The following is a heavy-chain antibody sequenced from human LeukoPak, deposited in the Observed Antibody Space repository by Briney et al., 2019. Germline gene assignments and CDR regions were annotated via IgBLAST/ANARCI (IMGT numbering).Heavy chain of an antibody. CDR3: LPDWFDP. CDR2: IQYDGSNE. J-gene: IGHJ5*02. CDR1: RFSFSSYG. V-gene: IGHV3-30*02. Sequence: GGSLRLSCAASRFSFSSYGMHWVRQAPGKGLDWVAYIQYDGSNEQYADSVKGRFSISRDSSKNTLYLQMNSLRTEDTAVYYCLPDWFDPWGQGTLVTVSS.